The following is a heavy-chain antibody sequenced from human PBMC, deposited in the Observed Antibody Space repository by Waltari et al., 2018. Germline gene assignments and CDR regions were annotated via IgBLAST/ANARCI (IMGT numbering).Heavy chain of an antibody. Sequence: EVQLVESGGGLVQPGGSLRLSCAASGFTFSSYWMSWVRQAPGKGLEWVANIKQDGSEKYYGDSVKGRFTISRDNAKNSLYLQMNSLRAEDTAVYYCASIVSEGAFDIWGQGTMVTVSS. D-gene: IGHD3-16*02. V-gene: IGHV3-7*01. CDR3: ASIVSEGAFDI. CDR2: IKQDGSEK. J-gene: IGHJ3*02. CDR1: GFTFSSYW.